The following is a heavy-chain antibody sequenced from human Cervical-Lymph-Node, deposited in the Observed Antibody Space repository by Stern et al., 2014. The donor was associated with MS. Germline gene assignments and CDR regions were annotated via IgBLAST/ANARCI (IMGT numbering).Heavy chain of an antibody. CDR1: GGSISSYY. J-gene: IGHJ5*02. D-gene: IGHD4-17*01. Sequence: QVQLQESGPGLVKPSETLSLTCTVSGGSISSYYWSWIRQPPGKGLEWIGYIHYSGSTNYNPSLKSRVTISVDTSKNQFSLKLSSVTAADTAVYYCARGVDYGDYVGWFDPWGQGTLVTVSS. V-gene: IGHV4-59*01. CDR2: IHYSGST. CDR3: ARGVDYGDYVGWFDP.